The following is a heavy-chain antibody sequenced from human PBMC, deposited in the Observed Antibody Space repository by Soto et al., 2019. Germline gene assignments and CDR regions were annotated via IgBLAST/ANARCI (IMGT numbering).Heavy chain of an antibody. CDR3: ARYCSSVTCHGFDP. D-gene: IGHD2-2*01. V-gene: IGHV4-61*01. CDR1: CGAGSRVRYY. Sequence: ERLSLTRTVSCGAGSRVRYYWRWIRRAPWKGVEWIGDIDYSGSSKYNPYLKSRVNMPVDPSKNKFTLRVSCVSAADTALYYCARYCSSVTCHGFDPWGQGTLVTV. J-gene: IGHJ5*02. CDR2: IDYSGSS.